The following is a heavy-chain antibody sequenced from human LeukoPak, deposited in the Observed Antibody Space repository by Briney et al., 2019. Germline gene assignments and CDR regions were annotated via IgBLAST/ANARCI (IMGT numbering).Heavy chain of an antibody. CDR1: GFTFSGLA. Sequence: GGSLRLSCAASGFTFSGLAMSGVRRTPGKGLEWVSGISGSGDNTLYADSVKGRFTISRDNSKNTLYLEMNSLRAEDTAIYYCAKMKGHPLPKYYMDVWGQGTTVTVSS. V-gene: IGHV3-23*01. J-gene: IGHJ6*01. CDR3: AKMKGHPLPKYYMDV. D-gene: IGHD1-26*01. CDR2: ISGSGDNT.